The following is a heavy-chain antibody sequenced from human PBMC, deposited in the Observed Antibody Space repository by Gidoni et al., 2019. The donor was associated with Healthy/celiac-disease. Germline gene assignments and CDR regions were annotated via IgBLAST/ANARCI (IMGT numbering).Heavy chain of an antibody. CDR2: SNPSGGST. J-gene: IGHJ6*02. CDR3: ARPPYYYYGMDV. Sequence: QVQLVQSGAEVKKPGASVNVSCKASGYTFTSYYIHWVRQARGQGLEWMGRSNPSGGSTSYEQKFQGRVTMTRDTSTSTVDMELSSLRSEDTAVYYCARPPYYYYGMDVWGQGTTVTVSS. V-gene: IGHV1-46*01. CDR1: GYTFTSYY.